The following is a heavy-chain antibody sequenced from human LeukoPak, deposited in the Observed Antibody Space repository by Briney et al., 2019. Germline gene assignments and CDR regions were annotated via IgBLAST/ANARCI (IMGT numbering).Heavy chain of an antibody. J-gene: IGHJ4*02. CDR3: AREPYYYDSYFDY. CDR1: GYTFTIYY. CDR2: INPSGGST. V-gene: IGHV1-46*01. Sequence: ASVKVFCKASGYTFTIYYMHWVRQAPGQGLEWMGIINPSGGSTSYAQKFQGRVTITADESTSTAYMELSSLRSEDTAVYYCAREPYYYDSYFDYWGQGTLVTVSS. D-gene: IGHD3-22*01.